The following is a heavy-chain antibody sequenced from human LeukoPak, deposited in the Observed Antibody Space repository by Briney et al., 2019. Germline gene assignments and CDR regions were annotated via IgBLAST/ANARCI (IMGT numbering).Heavy chain of an antibody. CDR2: INWNGGST. CDR1: GFTFSRYW. D-gene: IGHD3-10*01. J-gene: IGHJ4*02. Sequence: GGSLRLSCAASGFTFSRYWMSWVRQAPGKGLEWVSGINWNGGSTGYADSVKGRFTISRDNAKNSLYLQMNSLRAEDTALYYCASSPFDYYGSGSYFSWWGQGTLVTVSS. V-gene: IGHV3-20*04. CDR3: ASSPFDYYGSGSYFSW.